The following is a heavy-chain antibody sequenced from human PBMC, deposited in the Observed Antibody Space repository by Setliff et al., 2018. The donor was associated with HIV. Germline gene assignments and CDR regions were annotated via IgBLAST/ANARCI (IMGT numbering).Heavy chain of an antibody. Sequence: ASVKVSCKAFGYTFTGYYIHWVRQAPGQGLEWMGWINSNSGGTNYAQKFQGRVTLTRDTSISTASMELSRLRSDDTAVYYCARGPSLRYFDWLEDPYYYMDVWGKGTTVTVSS. D-gene: IGHD3-9*01. V-gene: IGHV1-2*02. CDR2: INSNSGGT. J-gene: IGHJ6*03. CDR3: ARGPSLRYFDWLEDPYYYMDV. CDR1: GYTFTGYY.